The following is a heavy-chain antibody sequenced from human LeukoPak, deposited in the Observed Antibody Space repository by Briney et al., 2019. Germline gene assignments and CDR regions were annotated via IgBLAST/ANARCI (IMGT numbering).Heavy chain of an antibody. CDR2: IYSSGIT. D-gene: IGHD1-14*01. J-gene: IGHJ4*02. V-gene: IGHV4-4*07. CDR1: GDSISSSY. CDR3: ARHNNRVLFDS. Sequence: LETLSLTCTVSGDSISSSYWSWIRQPAGKGLEWIRRIYSSGITNYNPSLNSRVTMSLDTSKNQFSLKLNSVTAADTALYYCARHNNRVLFDSWGQGTLVTVSS.